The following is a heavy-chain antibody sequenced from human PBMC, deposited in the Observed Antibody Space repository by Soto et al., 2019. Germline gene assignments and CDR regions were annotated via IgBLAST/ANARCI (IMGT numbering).Heavy chain of an antibody. CDR2: ISAYNGNT. Sequence: ASVKVSCKASGYTFTSYGISWVRQATGQGLEWMGWISAYNGNTNYAQKLQGRVTMTTDTSTSTAYMELRSLRSDDTAVYYCAIQLAYIGSPEGAFDIWGQGTMVTVSS. CDR3: AIQLAYIGSPEGAFDI. D-gene: IGHD1-26*01. CDR1: GYTFTSYG. V-gene: IGHV1-18*01. J-gene: IGHJ3*02.